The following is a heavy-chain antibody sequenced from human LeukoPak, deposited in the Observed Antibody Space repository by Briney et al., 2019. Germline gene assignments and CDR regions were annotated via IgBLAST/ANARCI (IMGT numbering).Heavy chain of an antibody. CDR3: ARGNYYDSSLPLDY. CDR2: IYYSGST. CDR1: GGSISSYY. V-gene: IGHV4-59*01. Sequence: SETLSLTCTVSGGSISSYYWSWIRQPPGKGLEWIGYIYYSGSTNYNPSLKSRVTISVDTSKNQFSLKLSSVTAADTAVYYCARGNYYDSSLPLDYWGQGTLVTVSS. D-gene: IGHD3-22*01. J-gene: IGHJ4*02.